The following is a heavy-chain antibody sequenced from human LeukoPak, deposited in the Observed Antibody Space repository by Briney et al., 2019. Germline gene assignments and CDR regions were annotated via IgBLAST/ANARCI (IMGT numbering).Heavy chain of an antibody. CDR3: ARDPAAAGSVWLDP. CDR2: ITTRSSYI. Sequence: GGSLRLSXAASGFTFSSYSMNWVRQTPGKGLEGVSSITTRSSYIYYADSVKGRFTISRDDAKSSLYLKMSSLRAEDTAVYYCARDPAAAGSVWLDPWGQGTLVTVSS. V-gene: IGHV3-21*01. J-gene: IGHJ5*02. CDR1: GFTFSSYS. D-gene: IGHD6-13*01.